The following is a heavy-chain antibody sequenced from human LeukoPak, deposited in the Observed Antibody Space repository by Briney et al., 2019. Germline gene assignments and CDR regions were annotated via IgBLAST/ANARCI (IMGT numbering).Heavy chain of an antibody. V-gene: IGHV3-9*01. D-gene: IGHD2-21*02. CDR1: GFTFDGYG. CDR2: ITWNSDDM. J-gene: IGHJ4*02. Sequence: SLRLSCAASGFTFDGYGMYWVRQAPGKGLEWVSGITWNSDDMAYADSVKGRFTISRDNAKNCLYLQMNSLRVEDTALYYCTKVTAWRTGFDYWGQGTRVTVSS. CDR3: TKVTAWRTGFDY.